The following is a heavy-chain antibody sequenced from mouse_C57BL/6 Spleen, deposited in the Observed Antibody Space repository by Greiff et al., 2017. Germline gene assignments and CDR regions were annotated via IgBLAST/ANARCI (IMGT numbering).Heavy chain of an antibody. Sequence: EVKLVESGGGLVKPGGSLKLSCAASGFTFSSYTMSWVRQTPEKRLEWVATISGGGGNTYYPDSVKGRFTISRDNAKNTLYLQMSSLRSEDTALYYCARVPFYYDLAWFAYWGQGTLVTVSA. J-gene: IGHJ3*01. CDR1: GFTFSSYT. D-gene: IGHD2-4*01. CDR3: ARVPFYYDLAWFAY. V-gene: IGHV5-9*01. CDR2: ISGGGGNT.